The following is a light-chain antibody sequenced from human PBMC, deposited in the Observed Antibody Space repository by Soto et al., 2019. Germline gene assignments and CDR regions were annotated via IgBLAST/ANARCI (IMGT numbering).Light chain of an antibody. J-gene: IGKJ1*01. CDR2: KAS. CDR1: QSISSW. Sequence: DIPMTQSPSTLSASVGDRVTITCRASQSISSWLAWYQQKPGKAPKLLIYKASSLESGVPSRFSGNGSGTEFTLTISSLQPDDFATYYCQQYNSSPWTFGQGTKVEIK. V-gene: IGKV1-5*03. CDR3: QQYNSSPWT.